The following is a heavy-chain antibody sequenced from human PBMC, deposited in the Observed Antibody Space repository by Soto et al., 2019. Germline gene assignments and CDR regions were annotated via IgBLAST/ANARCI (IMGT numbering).Heavy chain of an antibody. J-gene: IGHJ6*02. V-gene: IGHV3-48*01. Sequence: PGGSLRLSCAASGFTFSSYSMNWVRQAPGKGLEWVSYISSSSSTIYYADSVKGRFTISRDNAKNSLYLQMNSLRAEDTAVYYCARDLSGYGVYYYYGMDVWGQGTTVTVSS. D-gene: IGHD5-12*01. CDR3: ARDLSGYGVYYYYGMDV. CDR1: GFTFSSYS. CDR2: ISSSSSTI.